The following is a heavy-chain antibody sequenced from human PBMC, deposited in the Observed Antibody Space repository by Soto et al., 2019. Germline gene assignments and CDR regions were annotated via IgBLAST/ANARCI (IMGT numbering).Heavy chain of an antibody. J-gene: IGHJ4*02. CDR2: IYWDNDK. CDR3: AHNNYYGSGSVY. CDR1: GFSLNTRGVG. Sequence: QITLKESGPTLVKPTQTLTLTCAFSGFSLNTRGVGVGWIRQPPGKALEWLALIYWDNDKRYSPSLKSRLTITKDTPKNHVGLMMTDMDPVDTASYYCAHNNYYGSGSVYWGQGTLITVSS. V-gene: IGHV2-5*02. D-gene: IGHD3-10*01.